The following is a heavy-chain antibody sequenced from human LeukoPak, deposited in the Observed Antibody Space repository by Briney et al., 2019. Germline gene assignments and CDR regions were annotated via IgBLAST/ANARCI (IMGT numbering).Heavy chain of an antibody. CDR1: GGSISSYY. D-gene: IGHD6-6*01. CDR2: IYTSGST. CDR3: ARDKKEQLVLEYYYYMDV. Sequence: SETLSLTCTVSGGSISSYYWSWIRQPAGKGLEWIGRIYTSGSTNYNPSLKSRVTISVEKSKNQFSLKLSSVTAADTAVYYCARDKKEQLVLEYYYYMDVWGKGTTVTVSS. J-gene: IGHJ6*03. V-gene: IGHV4-4*07.